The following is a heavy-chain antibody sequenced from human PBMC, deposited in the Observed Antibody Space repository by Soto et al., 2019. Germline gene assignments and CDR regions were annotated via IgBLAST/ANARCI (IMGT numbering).Heavy chain of an antibody. D-gene: IGHD6-13*01. V-gene: IGHV3-53*01. CDR2: IYSGGST. J-gene: IGHJ6*02. CDR3: ARSSAGYYYYYGMDV. Sequence: GGSLRLSCAASGFTVSSNYMSWVRQAPGKGLEWVSVIYSGGSTYYADSVKGRFTISRDNSKNTLYLQMNSLRAEDTAVYYCARSSAGYYYYYGMDVWGQGTTVTVSS. CDR1: GFTVSSNY.